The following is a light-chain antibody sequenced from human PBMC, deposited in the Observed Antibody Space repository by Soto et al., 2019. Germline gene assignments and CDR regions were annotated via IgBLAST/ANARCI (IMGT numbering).Light chain of an antibody. J-gene: IGLJ2*01. Sequence: QSALTQPASVSGSPGQSITISCTGTSSDVGGYNYVSWYQQHPGKAPKFMIYDVSNRPSGVSNRFSASKSGNTASLTISGLQAEDEADYYCSSYTSNSTLVFGGGTQLTVL. V-gene: IGLV2-14*01. CDR1: SSDVGGYNY. CDR3: SSYTSNSTLV. CDR2: DVS.